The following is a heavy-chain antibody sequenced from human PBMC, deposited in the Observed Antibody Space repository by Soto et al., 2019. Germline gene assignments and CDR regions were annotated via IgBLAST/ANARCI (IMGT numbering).Heavy chain of an antibody. J-gene: IGHJ4*02. Sequence: SETLSLTCTVSGGSISSYYWSWIRQPPGKGLEWIGYIYYSGSTNYNPSLKSRVTISVDTSKNQFSLKLSSVTAADTAVYYCARDGDSGYLDYWGQRTLVTVSS. CDR1: GGSISSYY. CDR2: IYYSGST. D-gene: IGHD1-26*01. CDR3: ARDGDSGYLDY. V-gene: IGHV4-59*01.